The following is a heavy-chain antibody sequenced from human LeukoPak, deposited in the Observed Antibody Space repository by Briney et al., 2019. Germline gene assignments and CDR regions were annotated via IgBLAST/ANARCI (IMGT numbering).Heavy chain of an antibody. D-gene: IGHD3-22*01. CDR3: ARDSGSYSSGPQFDY. CDR1: GGSISSYY. Sequence: SETLSLTCTVSGGSISSYYWSWIRQPPGKGLEWIGYIYYSGSTNYNPSLKSRVTISVDTSKNQFSLKLSSVTAADTAVYYCARDSGSYSSGPQFDYWGQGTLVTVSS. J-gene: IGHJ4*02. CDR2: IYYSGST. V-gene: IGHV4-59*01.